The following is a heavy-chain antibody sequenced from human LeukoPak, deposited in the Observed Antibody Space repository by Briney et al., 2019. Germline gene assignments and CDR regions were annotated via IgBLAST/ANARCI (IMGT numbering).Heavy chain of an antibody. CDR3: ARDSGPYNWSRKSDY. CDR1: GFTFSSYA. D-gene: IGHD1-20*01. CDR2: ISSNGGST. V-gene: IGHV3-64*01. J-gene: IGHJ4*02. Sequence: GESLRLSCAASGFTFSSYAMHWVRQAPGKGLEYVSAISSNGGSTYYANSVKGRFTISRDNSKNTLYLQMNSLRAEDTAVYYCARDSGPYNWSRKSDYWGQGTLVTVSS.